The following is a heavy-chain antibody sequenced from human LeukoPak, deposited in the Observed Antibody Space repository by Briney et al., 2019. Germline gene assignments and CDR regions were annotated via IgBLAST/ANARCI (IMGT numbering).Heavy chain of an antibody. Sequence: GGSLSLSCAVSGFTFSNYWMSWVRQAPGRGLEWVANIKQDGSMTQYADSVTGRFTISRDNAKSSVYLQMSSLKAEDSAIYYCARDESGGYYVYWGQGTLVTVSS. D-gene: IGHD4-23*01. CDR2: IKQDGSMT. CDR1: GFTFSNYW. J-gene: IGHJ4*02. CDR3: ARDESGGYYVY. V-gene: IGHV3-7*01.